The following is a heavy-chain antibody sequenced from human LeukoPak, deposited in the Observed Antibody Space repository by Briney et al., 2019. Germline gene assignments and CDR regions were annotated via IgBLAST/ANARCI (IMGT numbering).Heavy chain of an antibody. Sequence: APVKVSCKASGYTFTGYYMHWVRQAPGQGLEWMGWINPNSGGTNYAQKFQGRVTMTRDTSISTAYMELSRLRSDDTAVYYCARDQQWRLSNWFDPWGQGTLVTVSS. CDR1: GYTFTGYY. D-gene: IGHD6-19*01. V-gene: IGHV1-2*02. CDR2: INPNSGGT. CDR3: ARDQQWRLSNWFDP. J-gene: IGHJ5*02.